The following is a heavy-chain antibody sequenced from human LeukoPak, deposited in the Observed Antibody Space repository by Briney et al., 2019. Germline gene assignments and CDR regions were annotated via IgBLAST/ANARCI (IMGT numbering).Heavy chain of an antibody. V-gene: IGHV4-59*12. CDR3: ARGGGYSPLPGEYYFDY. CDR1: GGSISSYY. D-gene: IGHD5-18*01. Sequence: SETLSLTCTVSGGSISSYYWSWIRQQPGKGLEWIGYIHFTGRTSYSPSLQSRVSISVDTSNIQSSLKLTSVTAADAGVYYCARGGGYSPLPGEYYFDYWGQGTLVTVSS. J-gene: IGHJ4*02. CDR2: IHFTGRT.